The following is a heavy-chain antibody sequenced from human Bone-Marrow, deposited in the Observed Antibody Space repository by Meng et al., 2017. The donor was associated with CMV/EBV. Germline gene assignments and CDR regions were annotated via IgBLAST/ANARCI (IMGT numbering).Heavy chain of an antibody. Sequence: ASVKVSCKASGYTFTAYYIHWVRQAPGQGLEWMGWINPNSGGTNYAQKFQGRVTMTRDTSISTAYMELSRLRSDDTAVYYCARVPAWSGSYDDLDYWGQGTLVTVSS. J-gene: IGHJ4*02. CDR1: GYTFTAYY. V-gene: IGHV1-2*02. CDR3: ARVPAWSGSYDDLDY. CDR2: INPNSGGT. D-gene: IGHD1-26*01.